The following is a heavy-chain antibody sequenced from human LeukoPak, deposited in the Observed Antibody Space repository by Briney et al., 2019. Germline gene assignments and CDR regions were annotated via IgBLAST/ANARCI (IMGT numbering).Heavy chain of an antibody. CDR3: ARGERWFIY. D-gene: IGHD1-1*01. CDR2: ISSSGST. Sequence: SETLSLTCSVSGGSITTYYWSWIRQPPGKGLEWLGYISSSGSTKYTASLKSRLNMSVDTSKNLFSPSLTSVTAADTAVYYCARGERWFIYWGQGALVTVSS. J-gene: IGHJ4*02. V-gene: IGHV4-4*09. CDR1: GGSITTYY.